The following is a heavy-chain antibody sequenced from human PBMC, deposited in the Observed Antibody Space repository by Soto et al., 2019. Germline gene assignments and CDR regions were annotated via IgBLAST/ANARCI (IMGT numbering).Heavy chain of an antibody. CDR3: ARVPDR. CDR2: IYDSGST. J-gene: IGHJ5*02. D-gene: IGHD2-2*01. CDR1: GGSISSGGYS. Sequence: QLQLQESGSGLVKPSQTLSLTCAVSGGSISSGGYSWSWIRQPPGKGLEWIGYIYDSGSTYDNPSLKRRGSISVDRSKKHFSLKLSSVTAADTAVYYCARVPDRWGQGTLVTVSS. V-gene: IGHV4-30-2*01.